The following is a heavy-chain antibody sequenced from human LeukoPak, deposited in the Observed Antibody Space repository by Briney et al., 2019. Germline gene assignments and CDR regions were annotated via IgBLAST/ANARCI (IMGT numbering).Heavy chain of an antibody. Sequence: GGSLRLSCAASGFTFSNAWMSWVRQAPGKGLEWVGRIKSKTDGGTTDYAAPVKGRFTISRDDSKNTAYLQMNSLKTEDTAVYYCTSTPRPTIDYYDSSGPGGYWGQGTLVTVSS. CDR2: IKSKTDGGTT. V-gene: IGHV3-15*01. CDR1: GFTFSNAW. J-gene: IGHJ4*02. CDR3: TSTPRPTIDYYDSSGPGGY. D-gene: IGHD3-22*01.